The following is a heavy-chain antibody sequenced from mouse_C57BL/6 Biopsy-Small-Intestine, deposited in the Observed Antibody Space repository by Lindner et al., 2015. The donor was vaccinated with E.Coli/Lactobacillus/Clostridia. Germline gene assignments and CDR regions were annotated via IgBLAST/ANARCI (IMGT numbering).Heavy chain of an antibody. CDR1: GYAFSSYW. CDR3: ASGTSYYSMDY. J-gene: IGHJ4*01. Sequence: VQLQESGPELVKPGASVRISCKTSGYAFSSYWMNWVKQRPGKGLEWIGQIYPGDGDTNYNGKFKGKATLTVDKSSTTAYMQLSSLTSEDSAVFFCASGTSYYSMDYWGQGTSVTVSS. CDR2: IYPGDGDT. V-gene: IGHV1-80*01.